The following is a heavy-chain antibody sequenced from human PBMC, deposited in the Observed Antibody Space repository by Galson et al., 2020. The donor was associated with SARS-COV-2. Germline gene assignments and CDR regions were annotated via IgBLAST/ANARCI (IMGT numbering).Heavy chain of an antibody. Sequence: ASVKVSCKASGYTFTAYYMHWVRQAPGQGLEWMGWVNPNSGDTKSKENFKGRVSMTRDTSTNTAYMELSRLTYDDTAFYYCARDRISAPDDFDYWGQGTLVTVS. CDR2: VNPNSGDT. CDR3: ARDRISAPDDFDY. J-gene: IGHJ4*02. V-gene: IGHV1-2*02. CDR1: GYTFTAYY. D-gene: IGHD6-13*01.